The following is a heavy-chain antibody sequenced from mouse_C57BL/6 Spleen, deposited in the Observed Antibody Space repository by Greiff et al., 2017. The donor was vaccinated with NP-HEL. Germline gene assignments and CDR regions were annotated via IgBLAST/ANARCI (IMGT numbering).Heavy chain of an antibody. D-gene: IGHD4-1*01. V-gene: IGHV3-6*01. Sequence: ESGPGLVKPSQSLSLTCSVTGYSITSGYYWNWIRQFPGNKLEWMGYISYDGSNNYNPSLKNRIPITLYTYKNQFFLKLNSVTTEDTATYYCAREDIGTDYLDYWGQGTTLTVSS. CDR2: ISYDGSN. CDR1: GYSITSGYY. J-gene: IGHJ2*01. CDR3: AREDIGTDYLDY.